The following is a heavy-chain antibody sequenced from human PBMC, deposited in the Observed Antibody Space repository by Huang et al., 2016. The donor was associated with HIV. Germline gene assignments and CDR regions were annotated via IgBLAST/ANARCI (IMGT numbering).Heavy chain of an antibody. Sequence: QVQLVESGGGVVQPGGSLRLSCTASGFTFGSFGMHWFRQAPGKGLEWVAFIRYDGNNYYYADSGRGRFTISRDNSKDTLYLQMNRLRPDDSAVYYCAKDLTYTFGRHFDYWGRGTLVTVSS. CDR3: AKDLTYTFGRHFDY. CDR2: IRYDGNNY. V-gene: IGHV3-30*02. CDR1: GFTFGSFG. J-gene: IGHJ4*02. D-gene: IGHD3-3*01.